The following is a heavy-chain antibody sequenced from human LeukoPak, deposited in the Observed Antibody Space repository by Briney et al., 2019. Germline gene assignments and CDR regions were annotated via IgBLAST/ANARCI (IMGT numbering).Heavy chain of an antibody. CDR3: ARVPIWFGELWPTVDY. J-gene: IGHJ4*02. Sequence: GGSLRLSCATSGFTFSFYSLNWVRQAPGKGLEWVSSISRTSSYIYYADSVKGRFTISRDNAKNSLYLQVNSLRADDTAVYYCARVPIWFGELWPTVDYWGQGTLVTVSS. V-gene: IGHV3-21*04. D-gene: IGHD3-10*01. CDR1: GFTFSFYS. CDR2: ISRTSSYI.